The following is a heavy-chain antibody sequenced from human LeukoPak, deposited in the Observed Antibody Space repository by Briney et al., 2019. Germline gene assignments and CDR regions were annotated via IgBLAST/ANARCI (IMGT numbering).Heavy chain of an antibody. D-gene: IGHD3-22*01. V-gene: IGHV3-21*01. CDR1: GFTFSSYS. Sequence: PGGSLRLSCAASGFTFSSYSMNWVRQAPGKGLEWVSSISSSSSYIYYADSVKGRFTISRDNAKNSLYLQMNSLRAEDTAVYYCARDRYYYDSSGLTFDIWGQGTMVTVSS. J-gene: IGHJ3*02. CDR3: ARDRYYYDSSGLTFDI. CDR2: ISSSSSYI.